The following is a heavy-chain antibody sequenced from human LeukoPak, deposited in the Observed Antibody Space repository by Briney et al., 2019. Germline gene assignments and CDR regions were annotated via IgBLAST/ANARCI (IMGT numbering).Heavy chain of an antibody. V-gene: IGHV1-46*01. Sequence: GASVKVSCKASGYTFTSYYMHWVRQAPGQGLEWMGIINPSGGSTSYAQKFQGRVTMTRDMSTSTVYMELSSLRSEDTAVYYCARVQYSGYDFDYWGQGTLVTVSS. CDR2: INPSGGST. D-gene: IGHD5-12*01. CDR1: GYTFTSYY. J-gene: IGHJ4*02. CDR3: ARVQYSGYDFDY.